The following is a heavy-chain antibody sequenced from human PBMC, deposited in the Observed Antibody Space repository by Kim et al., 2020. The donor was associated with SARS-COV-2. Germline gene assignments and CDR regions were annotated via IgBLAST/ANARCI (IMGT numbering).Heavy chain of an antibody. D-gene: IGHD3-3*01. V-gene: IGHV3-53*01. J-gene: IGHJ6*02. CDR2: IYSGGST. CDR3: AREAGNYAFWSGSRLGMDV. Sequence: GGSLRLSCAASGFTVSSNYMSWVRQAPGKGLEWVSVIYSGGSTYYADSVKGRFTISRDNSKNTLYLQMNSLRAEDTAVYYCAREAGNYAFWSGSRLGMDVWGQGTTVTVSS. CDR1: GFTVSSNY.